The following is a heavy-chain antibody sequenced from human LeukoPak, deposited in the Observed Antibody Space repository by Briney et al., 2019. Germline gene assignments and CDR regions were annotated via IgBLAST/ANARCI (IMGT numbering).Heavy chain of an antibody. D-gene: IGHD2-15*01. Sequence: SVKVSCKASGGTFSSYAISWVRQAPGQGLEWMEGIIPIFGTANYAQKFQGRVTITADKSTSTAYMELSSLRSEDTAVYYCASHGVAAEVHWFDPWGQGTLVTVSS. CDR3: ASHGVAAEVHWFDP. CDR2: IIPIFGTA. CDR1: GGTFSSYA. J-gene: IGHJ5*02. V-gene: IGHV1-69*06.